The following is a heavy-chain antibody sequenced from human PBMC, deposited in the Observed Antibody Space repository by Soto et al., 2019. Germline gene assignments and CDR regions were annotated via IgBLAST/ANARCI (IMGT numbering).Heavy chain of an antibody. CDR1: GGTFSSYA. D-gene: IGHD6-6*01. CDR3: AGSLAAHAFFWFDP. V-gene: IGHV1-69*01. Sequence: QVQLVQSGAEVKKPGSSVKVSCKASGGTFSSYAISWVRQSPGQGLEWMGGLIPIFGTANYAQKFQGSVSITADEPTSTAYMEPGSLRSEDTAVYYCAGSLAAHAFFWFDPWGQGTLVTVSS. CDR2: LIPIFGTA. J-gene: IGHJ5*02.